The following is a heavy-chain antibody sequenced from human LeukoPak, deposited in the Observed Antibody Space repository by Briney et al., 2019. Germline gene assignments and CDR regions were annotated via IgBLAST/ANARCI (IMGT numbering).Heavy chain of an antibody. CDR3: ARGGYNWNDVYYFDY. D-gene: IGHD1-1*01. J-gene: IGHJ4*02. CDR1: GGSISSYY. Sequence: SETLSLTCTVSGGSISSYYWSWIRQPPGKGLEWIGYIYYSGSTNYNPSLKSRVTISVDTSKNQFSPKLSSVTAADTAVYYCARGGYNWNDVYYFDYWGQGTLVTVPS. CDR2: IYYSGST. V-gene: IGHV4-59*01.